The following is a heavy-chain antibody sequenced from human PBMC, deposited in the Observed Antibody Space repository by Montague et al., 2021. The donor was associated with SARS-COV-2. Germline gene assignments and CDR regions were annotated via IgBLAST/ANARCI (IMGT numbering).Heavy chain of an antibody. D-gene: IGHD3-22*01. J-gene: IGHJ4*02. V-gene: IGHV2-70*01. CDR1: GFSLSATGVS. Sequence: PALVKPTQTLTLTCTFSGFSLSATGVSVSWIRQPPGKALEWLALIDWDGSEYHSTSVKTRLTISRDTSKNQVVLTMTNMDPVDTATYFCARSAYYSNYFDYWGQGTLVTVSS. CDR3: ARSAYYSNYFDY. CDR2: IDWDGSE.